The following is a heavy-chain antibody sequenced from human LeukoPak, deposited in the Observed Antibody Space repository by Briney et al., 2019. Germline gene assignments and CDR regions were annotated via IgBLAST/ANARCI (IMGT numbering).Heavy chain of an antibody. D-gene: IGHD3-16*02. Sequence: GGSLRLSCAASGFTFSSYSMNWVRQAPGKGLEWVSSISSSSSYIYYADSVKGRFTIYRDNAKNSLYLQMNSLRAEDTAVYYCARDRNYDYIWGSYRPDYFDYWGQGTLVTVSS. CDR2: ISSSSSYI. CDR3: ARDRNYDYIWGSYRPDYFDY. V-gene: IGHV3-21*01. CDR1: GFTFSSYS. J-gene: IGHJ4*02.